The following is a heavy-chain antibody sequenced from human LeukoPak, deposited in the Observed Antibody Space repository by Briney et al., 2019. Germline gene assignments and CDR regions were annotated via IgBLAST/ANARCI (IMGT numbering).Heavy chain of an antibody. D-gene: IGHD1-26*01. CDR3: ARDPGVGAGVIDY. CDR2: IYHSGSI. V-gene: IGHV4-4*02. CDR1: GGSISSSNW. Sequence: SETLSLTCAVSGGSISSSNWWSWVRQPPGKGLEWIGEIYHSGSINYNPSLKSRVTISVDKSKNQFSLKLSSVTAADTAVYYCARDPGVGAGVIDYWGQGTLVTVSS. J-gene: IGHJ4*02.